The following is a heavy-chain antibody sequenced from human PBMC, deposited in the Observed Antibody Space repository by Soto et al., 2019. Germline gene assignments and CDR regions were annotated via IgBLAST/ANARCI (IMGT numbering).Heavy chain of an antibody. Sequence: EVQVVESGGGLVQPGGSLRLSCAVSGFTFSGFWMSWVRQAPGKGLEWVVNIKEDGSDKYYVDSVKGRFTISRDNAKNSLHLQMNSLGAEDTAVYYCAREIPAGTLDYWGQGTLVTVSS. V-gene: IGHV3-7*01. CDR3: AREIPAGTLDY. CDR1: GFTFSGFW. J-gene: IGHJ4*02. CDR2: IKEDGSDK. D-gene: IGHD2-2*01.